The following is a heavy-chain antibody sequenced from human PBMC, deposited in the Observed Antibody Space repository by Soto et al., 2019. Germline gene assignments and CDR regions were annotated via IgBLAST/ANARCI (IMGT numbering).Heavy chain of an antibody. CDR3: ARDWIYDFWSGPPYYYGMDV. CDR1: GGSFSGYY. Sequence: SETLSLTCAVYGGSFSGYYWSWIRQPPGEGLEWIGEINHSGSTNYNPSLKSRVTISVDTSKNQFSLKLSSVTAEDTAVYYCARDWIYDFWSGPPYYYGMDVWGQGTTVTVS. J-gene: IGHJ6*02. V-gene: IGHV4-34*01. CDR2: INHSGST. D-gene: IGHD3-3*01.